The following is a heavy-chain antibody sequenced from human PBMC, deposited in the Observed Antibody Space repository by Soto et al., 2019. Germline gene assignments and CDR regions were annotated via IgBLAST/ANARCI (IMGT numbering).Heavy chain of an antibody. CDR3: AREPGRIAVAGFGY. J-gene: IGHJ4*02. Sequence: QVQLVESGGGVVQPGRSLRLSCVASGFMFDSYGMHWVRQAPGKGLEWVAIILYDGSEKYHADSVKGRFTISRDNSKNTLYLQMNSLRAEDTALYYCAREPGRIAVAGFGYWGQGTLVTVSS. V-gene: IGHV3-33*01. CDR1: GFMFDSYG. CDR2: ILYDGSEK. D-gene: IGHD6-19*01.